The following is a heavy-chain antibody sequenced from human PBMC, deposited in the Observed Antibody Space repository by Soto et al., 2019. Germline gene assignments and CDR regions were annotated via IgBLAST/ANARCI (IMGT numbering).Heavy chain of an antibody. D-gene: IGHD6-19*01. Sequence: ESGGGLVKPGGSLRLSCAASGFTFSDFGMNWVRQAPGKGLEWVSSISSQSSYIFYGDSVKGRFTISRDNAKNALYLQVNRLRAEDTAVYYCAGAVAGTRGLFDYWGQGALVTVSS. J-gene: IGHJ4*02. CDR1: GFTFSDFG. CDR3: AGAVAGTRGLFDY. CDR2: ISSQSSYI. V-gene: IGHV3-21*06.